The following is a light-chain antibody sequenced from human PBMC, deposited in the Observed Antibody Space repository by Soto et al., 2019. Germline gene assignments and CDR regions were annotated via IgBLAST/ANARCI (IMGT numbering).Light chain of an antibody. V-gene: IGKV3-15*01. CDR1: QSVSNN. CDR2: RAS. Sequence: EIVMTQSPATLSVSPGERATLSCRASQSVSNNLAWYQQKPGQAPRLLIYRASTRATGIPARFSGSGSGTEFTLTVSSLQSEDFAVYYCQQDNNWPLTFGGGTKVEIK. CDR3: QQDNNWPLT. J-gene: IGKJ4*01.